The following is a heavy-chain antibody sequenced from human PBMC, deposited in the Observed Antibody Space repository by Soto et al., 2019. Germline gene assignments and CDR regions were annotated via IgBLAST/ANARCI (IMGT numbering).Heavy chain of an antibody. D-gene: IGHD5-18*01. CDR2: IIPIFGTA. CDR1: GGTFSSYA. J-gene: IGHJ6*02. Sequence: QVQLVQSGAEVKKPGSSVKVSYKASGGTFSSYAISWVRQAPGQGLEWMGGIIPIFGTANYAQKFQGRVTITADESTSTAYMELSSLRSEDTAVYYCARGFRYSYEQTYYYGMDVWGQGTTVTVSS. CDR3: ARGFRYSYEQTYYYGMDV. V-gene: IGHV1-69*01.